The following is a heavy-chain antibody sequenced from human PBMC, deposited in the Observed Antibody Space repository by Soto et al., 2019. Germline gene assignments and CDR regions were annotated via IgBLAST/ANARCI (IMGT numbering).Heavy chain of an antibody. CDR3: THIPSSSWVDY. Sequence: QITLKESGPTLVKPTQTLTLTCTFSGFSLSTSGVGVGWIRQPPGKALEWLALIYWDDDKRYSPSLKSRLTSTMDTSKNQVVLTMTNMDPVDTATYYCTHIPSSSWVDYWGQGTLVTVVS. J-gene: IGHJ4*02. V-gene: IGHV2-5*02. CDR2: IYWDDDK. D-gene: IGHD6-13*01. CDR1: GFSLSTSGVG.